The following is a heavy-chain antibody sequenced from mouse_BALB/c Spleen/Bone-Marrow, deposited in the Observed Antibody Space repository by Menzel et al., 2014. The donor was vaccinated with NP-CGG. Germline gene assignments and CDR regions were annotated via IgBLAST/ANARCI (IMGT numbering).Heavy chain of an antibody. CDR1: GYAFSNYW. CDR3: ANVYYYEGGYAMDY. Sequence: VQLKHSGAEVMRPGSSVNISCTSSGYAFSNYWMNWVKQRPGQGLEWIGQIYPGDGDTNYNGKFKGRVTLTADKSSSTAYMQLSSRPTGDSAVFFCANVYYYEGGYAMDYWGQGASVTVST. CDR2: IYPGDGDT. D-gene: IGHD2-4*01. V-gene: IGHV1-80*01. J-gene: IGHJ4*01.